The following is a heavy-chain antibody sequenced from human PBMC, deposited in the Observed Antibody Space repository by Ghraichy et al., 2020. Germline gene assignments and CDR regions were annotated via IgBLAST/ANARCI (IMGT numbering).Heavy chain of an antibody. D-gene: IGHD5-18*01. J-gene: IGHJ5*02. V-gene: IGHV3-9*01. CDR3: AKDMGYSYGLFWFDP. Sequence: GGSLRLSCAASGFTFDDYAMHWVRQAPGKGLEWVSGISWNSGSIGYADSVKGRFTISRDNDKNSLYLQMNSLRAEDTALYYCAKDMGYSYGLFWFDPWGQGTLVTVSS. CDR2: ISWNSGSI. CDR1: GFTFDDYA.